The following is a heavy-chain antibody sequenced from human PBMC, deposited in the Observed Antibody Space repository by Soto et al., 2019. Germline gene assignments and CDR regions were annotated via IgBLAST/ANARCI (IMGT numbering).Heavy chain of an antibody. CDR1: GFTFSTHA. J-gene: IGHJ5*02. CDR2: ISYDGTTK. CDR3: ARDWLTAGTTGWFDP. Sequence: QEQVVESGGGVVQPGRSLRLSCAASGFTFSTHAMHWVRQAPGRGLEWVAIISYDGTTKDYADSVKGRFTIYRDDSKNAVSLQMNSLRSEDSALYDCARDWLTAGTTGWFDPWGQGNLVTVSS. D-gene: IGHD6-13*01. V-gene: IGHV3-30-3*01.